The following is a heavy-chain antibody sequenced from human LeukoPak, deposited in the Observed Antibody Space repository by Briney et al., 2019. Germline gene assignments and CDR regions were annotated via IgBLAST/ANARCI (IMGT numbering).Heavy chain of an antibody. CDR2: ISSSSSYI. CDR3: ARVGSYGSLNDAFDI. CDR1: GFTFSSYS. J-gene: IGHJ3*02. D-gene: IGHD5-18*01. Sequence: GGSLRLSCAASGFTFSSYSMNWVRQAPGKGLEWVSSISSSSSYIYYADSVKGRFTISRDNAKNSLYLQMNSLRAEDSAVYYCARVGSYGSLNDAFDIWGQGTMVTVSS. V-gene: IGHV3-21*01.